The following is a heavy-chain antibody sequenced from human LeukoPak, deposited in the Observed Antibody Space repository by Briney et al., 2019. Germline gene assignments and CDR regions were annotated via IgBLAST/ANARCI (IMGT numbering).Heavy chain of an antibody. CDR2: ISWNSGSI. V-gene: IGHV3-9*01. CDR1: GFTFDDYA. Sequence: PGGSLRLSCAASGFTFDDYAMHWVRHAPGKGLEWVSGISWNSGSIGYADSVKGRFTISRDNAKNSLYLQMNSLRAEDTALYYCAKDPSDTAMVTGYFDYWGQGTLVTVSS. CDR3: AKDPSDTAMVTGYFDY. J-gene: IGHJ4*02. D-gene: IGHD5-18*01.